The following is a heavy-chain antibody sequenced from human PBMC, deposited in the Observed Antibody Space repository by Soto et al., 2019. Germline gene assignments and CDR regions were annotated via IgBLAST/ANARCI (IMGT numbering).Heavy chain of an antibody. CDR1: GGSISSSSYY. Sequence: SETLSLTCTVSGGSISSSSYYWGWIRQPPGKGLEWIGSIYYSGSTYYNPSLKSRVTISVDTSKNQFSLKLSSVTAADTAVYYCARIGSARDYWGQGTLVTVS. CDR2: IYYSGST. CDR3: ARIGSARDY. D-gene: IGHD3-10*01. V-gene: IGHV4-39*01. J-gene: IGHJ4*02.